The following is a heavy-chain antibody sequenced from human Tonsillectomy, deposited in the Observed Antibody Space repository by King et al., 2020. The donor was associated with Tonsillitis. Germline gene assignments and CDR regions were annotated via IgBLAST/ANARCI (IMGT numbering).Heavy chain of an antibody. CDR3: ARHSSYFDSSGLPV. D-gene: IGHD3-22*01. CDR1: GYIFTNYW. Sequence: VQLVQSGTEVKKPGESLKISCQASGYIFTNYWIAWLRQMPGKGLEWMGIIFPGDFDTRYSPSFQGQVTISADKSITTAYLQWSSLKTSDCAMYYCARHSSYFDSSGLPVWGQGTMVTASA. CDR2: IFPGDFDT. V-gene: IGHV5-51*01. J-gene: IGHJ3*01.